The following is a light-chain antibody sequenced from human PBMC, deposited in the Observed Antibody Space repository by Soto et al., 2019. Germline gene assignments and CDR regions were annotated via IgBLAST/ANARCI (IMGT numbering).Light chain of an antibody. CDR3: HVWDSRGDQEV. CDR2: DDR. V-gene: IGLV3-21*02. CDR1: NIGSKS. J-gene: IGLJ1*01. Sequence: SSELTQPPSVSVAPGQTARITCGAHNIGSKSVHWYQQKPGQAPVLVVYDDRHRPSGIPDRFSGSYSGNTATLTINPVEAGDEAGYCCHVWDSRGDQEVFGTGTKVTVL.